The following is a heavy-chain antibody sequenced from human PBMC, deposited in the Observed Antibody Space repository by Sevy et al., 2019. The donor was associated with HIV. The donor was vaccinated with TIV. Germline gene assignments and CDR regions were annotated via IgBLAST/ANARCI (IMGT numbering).Heavy chain of an antibody. CDR2: VDPSAGNT. J-gene: IGHJ4*02. Sequence: ASVKVSCKASGDTFTNNYIHWVRQAPGQELEWIGMVDPSAGNTTYAQKFQGRVTMTRDTSTSILYMELSSLRSEDTAVYYCVRADPDQHFDSWGQGTLVTVSS. CDR3: VRADPDQHFDS. V-gene: IGHV1-46*01. CDR1: GDTFTNNY.